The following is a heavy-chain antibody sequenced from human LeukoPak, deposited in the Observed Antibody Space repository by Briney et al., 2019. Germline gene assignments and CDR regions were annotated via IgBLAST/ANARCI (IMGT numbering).Heavy chain of an antibody. CDR2: IYYNGNT. D-gene: IGHD2/OR15-2a*01. Sequence: SETLSLTCTVSGGSLGSDDYYWNWIRQSPGKGLEWIGYIYYNGNTYYNPSLRSRVTISLDTFRNHFTLNLSSVTAADTAMYYCARGGLNSLLPYWGQGTLVAVSS. CDR3: ARGGLNSLLPY. J-gene: IGHJ4*02. V-gene: IGHV4-30-4*01. CDR1: GGSLGSDDYY.